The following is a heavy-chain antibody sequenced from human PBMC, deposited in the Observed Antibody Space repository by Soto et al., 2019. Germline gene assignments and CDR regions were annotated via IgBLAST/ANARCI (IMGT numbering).Heavy chain of an antibody. CDR3: ARGPSIFDRXLRDYDYYAMXV. CDR2: ISAYNGNT. J-gene: IGHJ6*01. D-gene: IGHD3-9*01. Sequence: ASVKVSCKASGYTFTSYGINWVRQAPGQGLEWMAWISAYNGNTTFAQKVQGRVTMTTDTSTRTVYMELRSLRSDDTAVYYCARGPSIFDRXLRDYDYYAMXVWGQGTTVXVSS. CDR1: GYTFTSYG. V-gene: IGHV1-18*01.